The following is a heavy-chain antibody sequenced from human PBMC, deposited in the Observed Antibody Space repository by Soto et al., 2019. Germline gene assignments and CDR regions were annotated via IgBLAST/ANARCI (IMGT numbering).Heavy chain of an antibody. CDR1: GFTFSSYW. J-gene: IGHJ4*02. Sequence: PGGALRLSCVASGFTFSSYWISWVRQAPGKGPEWVANIKEDGSEKYYVDSVKGRFTISRDNVKNSLYLQMNSLRAEDTAVYYCGRGYARCDYWGQGTLVTVSS. V-gene: IGHV3-7*03. CDR3: GRGYARCDY. CDR2: IKEDGSEK. D-gene: IGHD2-15*01.